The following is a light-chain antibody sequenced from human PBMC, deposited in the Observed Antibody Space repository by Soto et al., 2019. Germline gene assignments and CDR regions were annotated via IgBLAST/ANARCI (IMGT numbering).Light chain of an antibody. Sequence: EILMTQSPATLSVSPGERATLSCRASQSVSSNLAWYQQKPGQAPRLLIYGASTRATGIPARFSGSGSGTEFTITISSLQSEDFAAYYCQQYNNWPRGTFGQGTKVDIK. J-gene: IGKJ1*01. CDR1: QSVSSN. CDR3: QQYNNWPRGT. V-gene: IGKV3-15*01. CDR2: GAS.